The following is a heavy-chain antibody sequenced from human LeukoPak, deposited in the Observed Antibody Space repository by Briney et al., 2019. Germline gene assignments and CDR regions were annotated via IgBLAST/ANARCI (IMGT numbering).Heavy chain of an antibody. CDR3: ARDYYDSSGVNRADAFDI. D-gene: IGHD3-22*01. V-gene: IGHV3-74*01. Sequence: GGSLRLSCAASGFTFSSYGMSWVRQAPGKGLEWVSRINSDGSSTSYADSVKGRFTISRDNSKNTLYLQMNSLRAEDTAVYYCARDYYDSSGVNRADAFDIWGQGTMVTVSS. CDR2: INSDGSST. CDR1: GFTFSSYG. J-gene: IGHJ3*02.